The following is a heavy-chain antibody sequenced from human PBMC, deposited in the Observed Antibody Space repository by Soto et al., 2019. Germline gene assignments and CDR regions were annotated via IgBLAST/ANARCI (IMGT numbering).Heavy chain of an antibody. D-gene: IGHD1-26*01. V-gene: IGHV1-69*02. CDR3: ARVKGMWEAQD. CDR2: IITILGIA. J-gene: IGHJ4*02. CDR1: GGTFSSYT. Sequence: QVQLVQSAAEVKKPRSSVKVSCKASGGTFSSYTISWVRQAPGQGLEWMGRIITILGIANYAQKFQGRATITPDESTSTAYMELRSLRSEDTAVYYCARVKGMWEAQDWGQGPLFTVSS.